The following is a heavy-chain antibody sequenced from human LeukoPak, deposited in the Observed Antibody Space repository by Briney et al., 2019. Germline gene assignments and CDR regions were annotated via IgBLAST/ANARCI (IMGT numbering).Heavy chain of an antibody. Sequence: GGSLRLSCAASGFTFSSYAMHWVRQAPGKGLEWVAVISYDGSNKYYADSVKGRFSIPRDNSKNTLYLQMNSLRAEDTAVYYCARVIGLVDYFDYWGQGTLVTVSS. CDR1: GFTFSSYA. CDR3: ARVIGLVDYFDY. V-gene: IGHV3-30-3*01. J-gene: IGHJ4*02. CDR2: ISYDGSNK. D-gene: IGHD2/OR15-2a*01.